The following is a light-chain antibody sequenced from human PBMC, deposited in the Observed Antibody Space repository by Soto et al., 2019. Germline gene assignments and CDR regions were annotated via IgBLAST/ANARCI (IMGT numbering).Light chain of an antibody. Sequence: QSVMTQPPSVSAAPGQTVTIPCSGSSSNIGGNSVSWYQQLPGTAPKLLIYDDNKRPSGIPDRFSGSKSGTSATLGITGFQTGDEADYYCGSWDSSLSAYVFGTGTKVTVL. CDR3: GSWDSSLSAYV. V-gene: IGLV1-51*01. CDR2: DDN. CDR1: SSNIGGNS. J-gene: IGLJ1*01.